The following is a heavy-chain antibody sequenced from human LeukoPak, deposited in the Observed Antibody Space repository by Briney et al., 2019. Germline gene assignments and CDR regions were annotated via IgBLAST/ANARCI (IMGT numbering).Heavy chain of an antibody. CDR3: ARDMLDPTSSYFDY. V-gene: IGHV3-23*01. CDR2: ISGSGGST. D-gene: IGHD2-2*01. Sequence: PGGSLRLSCAASGFTFSSYAMSWVRQAPGKGLEWVSAISGSGGSTYYADSVKGRFTISRDNSKNTLYLQMNSLRAEDTAVYYCARDMLDPTSSYFDYWGQGTLVTVSS. J-gene: IGHJ4*02. CDR1: GFTFSSYA.